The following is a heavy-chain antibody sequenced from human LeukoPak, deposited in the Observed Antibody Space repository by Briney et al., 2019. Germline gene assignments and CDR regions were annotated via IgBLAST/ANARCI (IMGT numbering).Heavy chain of an antibody. CDR3: AKSSLVVPATADY. J-gene: IGHJ4*02. CDR1: GCTFSSYW. CDR2: IKQDGSEN. V-gene: IGHV3-7*01. D-gene: IGHD2-15*01. Sequence: GGSLRLSCAASGCTFSSYWMSWIRQAPGKGLEWVANIKQDGSENYYVDSVKGRFTISRDNSKNTLYLQMNSLRPEDTAVYYCAKSSLVVPATADYWGQGTLVTVSS.